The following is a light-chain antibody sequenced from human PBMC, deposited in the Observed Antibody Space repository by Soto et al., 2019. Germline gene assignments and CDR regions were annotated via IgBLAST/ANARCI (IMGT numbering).Light chain of an antibody. J-gene: IGKJ5*01. V-gene: IGKV1-39*01. CDR2: APS. CDR3: QQSYTTLSIS. CDR1: ESISRH. Sequence: DLQMTQSPSSLSASLGDRVTITCRASESISRHLNWYQQKPGKAPNLLIYAPSTLQNGVPSRFSGSGSGSNFTLTISSLQPEDFATFYCQQSYTTLSISFGQGTRLEIK.